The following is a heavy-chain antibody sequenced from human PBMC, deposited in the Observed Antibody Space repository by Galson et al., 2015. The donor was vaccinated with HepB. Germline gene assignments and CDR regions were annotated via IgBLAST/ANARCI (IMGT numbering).Heavy chain of an antibody. D-gene: IGHD5-12*01. V-gene: IGHV3-23*01. CDR1: GCNYSSQV. J-gene: IGHJ4*02. Sequence: PLRLSCAAAGCNYSSQVMRRVRQAPGKGLEWVSAISGSGGSTYYADSVKGRFTISRDNSKNTLYQQMNSLRAEDTAVYYCAKEKGVDIVATIVDYWGQGTLVTVSS. CDR3: AKEKGVDIVATIVDY. CDR2: ISGSGGST.